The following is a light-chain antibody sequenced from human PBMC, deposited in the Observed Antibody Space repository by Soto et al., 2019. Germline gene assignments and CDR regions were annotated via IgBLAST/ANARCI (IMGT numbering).Light chain of an antibody. J-gene: IGLJ2*01. V-gene: IGLV1-44*01. CDR1: NSNIGSHT. CDR3: ATWDDSLNGVV. CDR2: SNT. Sequence: QAVVTQPPSAPGTPGQTIAISCSGGNSNIGSHTVNWFQQLPGTAPRLLIYSNTQRPSGVPDRFSGSKSGTSASLAISGLQSEYEGDYYCATWDDSLNGVVFGGGTKLTVL.